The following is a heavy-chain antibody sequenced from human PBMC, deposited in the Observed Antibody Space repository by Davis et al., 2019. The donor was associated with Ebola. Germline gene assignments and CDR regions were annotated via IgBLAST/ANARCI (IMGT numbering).Heavy chain of an antibody. CDR1: GGYISNYY. J-gene: IGHJ5*02. CDR2: IYYSGST. CDR3: ARSYGSGIKGREINWFDP. Sequence: ESLKISCTVSGGYISNYYWSWIRQPPGKGLEWIGYIYYSGSTNYNPSLKSRVTISVDTSKNQFSLKLSSVTAADTAVYYCARSYGSGIKGREINWFDPWGQGTLVTVSS. V-gene: IGHV4-59*01. D-gene: IGHD3-10*01.